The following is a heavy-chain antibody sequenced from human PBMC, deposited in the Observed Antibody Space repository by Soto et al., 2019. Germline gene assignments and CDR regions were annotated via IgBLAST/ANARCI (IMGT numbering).Heavy chain of an antibody. V-gene: IGHV4-59*01. J-gene: IGHJ5*02. CDR1: VGSISTYY. CDR2: IHHSGSA. D-gene: IGHD6-13*01. CDR3: ATNVHGISWLFSWFDT. Sequence: PSETLSLTCTVSVGSISTYYWSWIRQPPGKGLEWIGYIHHSGSANYNPSLKSRVNLSVDTSKNQFSLKLTSVTAADTAVYYCATNVHGISWLFSWFDTWGQGALVT.